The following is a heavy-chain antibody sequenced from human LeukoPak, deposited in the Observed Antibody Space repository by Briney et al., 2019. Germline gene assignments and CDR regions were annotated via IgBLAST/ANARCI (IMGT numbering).Heavy chain of an antibody. CDR3: ARPLEQLALFDY. Sequence: SETLSLTCTVSGGSITSSSYYWGWIRQPPGKGLEWIGSIYYSGSTYYNPSLKSRVTISVDTSKNQFSLKLSSVTAADTAVYYCARPLEQLALFDYWGQGTLDTVSS. D-gene: IGHD6-6*01. J-gene: IGHJ4*02. V-gene: IGHV4-39*01. CDR1: GGSITSSSYY. CDR2: IYYSGST.